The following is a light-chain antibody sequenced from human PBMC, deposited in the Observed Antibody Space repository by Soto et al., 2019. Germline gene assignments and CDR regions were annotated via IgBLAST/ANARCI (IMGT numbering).Light chain of an antibody. CDR2: STN. CDR3: LLYYGGQVGV. Sequence: QAVVTQEPSLTVSPGGTVTLTCATSTGAVTSGYYPNWFQQKPGQAPRALMYSTNNKYSWTPARFSGSLLGGKAALTLSGVQPEYEADYYCLLYYGGQVGVFGGGTTLTVL. CDR1: TGAVTSGYY. J-gene: IGLJ2*01. V-gene: IGLV7-43*01.